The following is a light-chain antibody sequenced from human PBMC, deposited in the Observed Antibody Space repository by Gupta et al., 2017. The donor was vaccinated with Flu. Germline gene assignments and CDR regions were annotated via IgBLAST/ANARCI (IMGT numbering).Light chain of an antibody. CDR1: SSDVGGYNY. V-gene: IGLV2-14*01. Sequence: QSALTQPASVSGSPGQSPTISCTGTSSDVGGYNYVSWYHQHPGQAPELMIYEVTDRPSGVSDRFSGSKSGNTASLTISWLQADDEADYFCSSYTTTSTWVFGGGTKLTVL. CDR2: EVT. J-gene: IGLJ3*02. CDR3: SSYTTTSTWV.